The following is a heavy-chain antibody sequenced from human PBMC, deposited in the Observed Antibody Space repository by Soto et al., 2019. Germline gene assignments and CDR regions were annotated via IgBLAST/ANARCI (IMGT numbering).Heavy chain of an antibody. CDR3: AKSVYNWNDGFFDY. D-gene: IGHD1-1*01. CDR2: ISYDGVNK. V-gene: IGHV3-30*18. CDR1: GFTFSTYG. J-gene: IGHJ4*02. Sequence: QVQLVESGGGVVQPGRSLRLSCAASGFTFSTYGMHWVRQVPGKGLEWVAVISYDGVNKYYADSVKGRFTISRDNSKNTLYLQMNSLRAEDTAVYYCAKSVYNWNDGFFDYWGQGTLVTVSS.